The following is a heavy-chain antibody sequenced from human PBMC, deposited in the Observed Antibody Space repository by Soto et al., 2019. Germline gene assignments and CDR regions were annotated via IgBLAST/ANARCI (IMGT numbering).Heavy chain of an antibody. V-gene: IGHV3-66*01. J-gene: IGHJ3*01. CDR1: GFNVRNNY. D-gene: IGHD3-10*01. CDR2: IQNSGST. CDR3: ARDSGLSAFDV. Sequence: EVQLVESGGSWVRPGESLRLSCAASGFNVRNNYMSWVRQAPGKGLEWVSLIQNSGSTFYADSVKGRITVSRDNSKNILYLQMNSLRAEDTAVYYCARDSGLSAFDVWGQGTIVTVSS.